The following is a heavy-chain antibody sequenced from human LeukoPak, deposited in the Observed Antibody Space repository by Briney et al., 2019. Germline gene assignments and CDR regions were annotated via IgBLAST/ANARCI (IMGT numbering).Heavy chain of an antibody. CDR1: GYTFTSYD. CDR2: MNPNSGNT. CDR3: ARNPYDFWSGYPNWFDP. J-gene: IGHJ5*02. Sequence: ASVKVSCKASGYTFTSYDINWVRQATGQGLEWMGWMNPNSGNTGYAQKFQGRVTMTTDTSTSTAYMELRSLRSDDTAVYYCARNPYDFWSGYPNWFDPWGQGTLVTVSS. D-gene: IGHD3-3*01. V-gene: IGHV1-8*01.